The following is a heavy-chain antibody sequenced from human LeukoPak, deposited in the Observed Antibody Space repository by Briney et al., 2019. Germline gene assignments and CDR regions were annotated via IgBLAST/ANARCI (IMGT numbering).Heavy chain of an antibody. CDR2: ISGSGGST. V-gene: IGHV3-23*01. CDR3: AKGRRVGATSQVFYYYYGMDV. D-gene: IGHD1-26*01. J-gene: IGHJ6*02. CDR1: GFTLSSYA. Sequence: GGSLRLSCAASGFTLSSYAMSWVRQAPGKGLEWVSAISGSGGSTYYADSVKGRFTISRDNSKNTLYLQMNSLRAEDTAVYYCAKGRRVGATSQVFYYYYGMDVWGQGTTVTVSS.